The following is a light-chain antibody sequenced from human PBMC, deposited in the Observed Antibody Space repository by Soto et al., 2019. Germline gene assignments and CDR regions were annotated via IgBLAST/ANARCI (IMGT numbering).Light chain of an antibody. J-gene: IGLJ1*01. CDR2: EVS. Sequence: QSVLTQPGSVSGSPGQSITIYRTGTSSDVGGYNYVSWYQQHPGKAPKLMIYEVSNRPSGVSNRFSGSKSGNTASLTISGLQAEDEADYYCSSYTSSSTLPYVFGTGTKVNVL. CDR3: SSYTSSSTLPYV. V-gene: IGLV2-14*01. CDR1: SSDVGGYNY.